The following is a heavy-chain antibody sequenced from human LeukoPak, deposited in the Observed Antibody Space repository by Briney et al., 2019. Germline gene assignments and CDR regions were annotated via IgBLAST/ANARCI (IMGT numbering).Heavy chain of an antibody. V-gene: IGHV1-69*13. CDR1: GYTFTGYY. J-gene: IGHJ4*02. CDR3: ARASSDDTAMATPFAY. Sequence: SVKVSCKASGYTFTGYYMNWVRQAPGQGLEWMGGITPIFGTANYVQKFQGRVTITADESTSTAYMDLSRLRSEDTAIYYCARASSDDTAMATPFAYWGQGTLVIVSS. D-gene: IGHD5-18*01. CDR2: ITPIFGTA.